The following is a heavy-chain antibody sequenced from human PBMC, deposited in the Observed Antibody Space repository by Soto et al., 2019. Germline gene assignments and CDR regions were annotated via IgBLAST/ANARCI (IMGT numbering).Heavy chain of an antibody. CDR2: IFYSGST. Sequence: LETRCLSSSVSGGSIVGRWSCSCIRQSPGKGLEWIGYIFYSGSTSYNPSLSSRVTISLDTSMAQFSLRLTSVTAADSAVYFCATYSHLGANSAAFDNWGQGTLVTVSS. CDR3: ATYSHLGANSAAFDN. CDR1: GGSIVGRWS. J-gene: IGHJ4*02. D-gene: IGHD2-15*01. V-gene: IGHV4-59*13.